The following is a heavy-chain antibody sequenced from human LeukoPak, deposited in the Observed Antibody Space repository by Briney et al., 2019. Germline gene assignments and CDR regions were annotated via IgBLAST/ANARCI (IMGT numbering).Heavy chain of an antibody. CDR2: IQYEGSNK. CDR3: AKDVVGQKWLENY. Sequence: GGSLRLSCAASGFTFSSYEMNWVRQAPGKGLEWVAFIQYEGSNKVYGDSVKGRFAISRDNSKNTLYLQMNSLRPEDTAVYHCAKDVVGQKWLENYWGQGTRVTVSS. J-gene: IGHJ4*02. CDR1: GFTFSSYE. D-gene: IGHD6-19*01. V-gene: IGHV3-30*02.